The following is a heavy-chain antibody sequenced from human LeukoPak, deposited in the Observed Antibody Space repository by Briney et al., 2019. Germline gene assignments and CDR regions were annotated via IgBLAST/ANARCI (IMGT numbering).Heavy chain of an antibody. CDR1: AFTFKTYA. J-gene: IGHJ4*02. Sequence: GGSLRLSCAASAFTFKTYAMNWVRQVPGKGPEWVSSRSGSGSSTDYADSVKGRFTISRDNSKNTLYLQMNSLRAEDTALYYCAKDAQGLVRGGIYFDFWGQGSLVTVSS. D-gene: IGHD6-19*01. CDR2: RSGSGSST. CDR3: AKDAQGLVRGGIYFDF. V-gene: IGHV3-23*01.